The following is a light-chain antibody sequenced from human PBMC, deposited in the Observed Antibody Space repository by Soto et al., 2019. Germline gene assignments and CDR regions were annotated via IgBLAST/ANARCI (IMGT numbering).Light chain of an antibody. V-gene: IGKV1-39*01. CDR1: QSISNH. Sequence: QSPSSLSASVEDRVSITCRASQSISNHLNWYQQKPGKAPKLLIYGASTLQSGVPSRFSGSGSGTDYTLTIRSLQPGDFATYYCTQSYRTPTFGQGRRLETK. J-gene: IGKJ5*01. CDR3: TQSYRTPT. CDR2: GAS.